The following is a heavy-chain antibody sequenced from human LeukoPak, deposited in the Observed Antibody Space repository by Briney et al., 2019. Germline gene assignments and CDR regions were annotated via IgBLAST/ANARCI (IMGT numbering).Heavy chain of an antibody. Sequence: GGSLRLSCAASGFTFSSYSMNWVRQAPGKGLEWVSSISSSSSYIYYADSVKGRFTISRDNAKNSLYLQMNSLRDEDTAVYYCARKRQQLAQPLDYWGQGTLVTVSS. J-gene: IGHJ4*02. D-gene: IGHD6-13*01. CDR1: GFTFSSYS. CDR3: ARKRQQLAQPLDY. V-gene: IGHV3-21*01. CDR2: ISSSSSYI.